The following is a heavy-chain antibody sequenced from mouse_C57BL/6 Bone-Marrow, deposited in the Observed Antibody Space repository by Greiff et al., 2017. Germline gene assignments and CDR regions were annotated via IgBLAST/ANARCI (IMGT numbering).Heavy chain of an antibody. CDR3: ARGIYYDFTWFAY. Sequence: VKLMESGAELARPGASVKLSCKASGYTFTSYGISWVKQRTGQGLEWIGEIYPRSGNTYYNEKFKGQATLTADKSSSTAYMELRSLTSEDSAVYFCARGIYYDFTWFAYWGQGTLVTVSA. J-gene: IGHJ3*01. CDR2: IYPRSGNT. CDR1: GYTFTSYG. D-gene: IGHD2-4*01. V-gene: IGHV1-81*01.